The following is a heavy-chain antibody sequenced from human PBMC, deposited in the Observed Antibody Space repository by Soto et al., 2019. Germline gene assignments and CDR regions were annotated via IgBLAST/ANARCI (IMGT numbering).Heavy chain of an antibody. Sequence: GGSLRLSCAASGFTFSSYWMSWVRQAPGKGLEWVANIKQDGSEKYYVDSVKGRFTISRDNAKNSLYLQMNSLRAEDTAVYYCARYCSGGSCRSRYLNWFDPWGQGTLVTVSS. CDR3: ARYCSGGSCRSRYLNWFDP. CDR2: IKQDGSEK. D-gene: IGHD2-15*01. V-gene: IGHV3-7*01. J-gene: IGHJ5*02. CDR1: GFTFSSYW.